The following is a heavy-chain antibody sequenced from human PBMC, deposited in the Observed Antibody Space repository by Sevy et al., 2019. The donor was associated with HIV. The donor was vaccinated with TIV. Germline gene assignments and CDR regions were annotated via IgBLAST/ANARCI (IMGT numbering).Heavy chain of an antibody. CDR1: GGSISTTDYY. Sequence: SETLSLTCTVSGGSISTTDYYWRWIRQPPGKGLEWIGYIHYTGTTYYNPSLKSRLNKISVDTSRNQFSLKLSSVTAADTAVYYCARGVGGPGVMITFGGVKYGFDFWGQGRMVTVSS. CDR2: IHYTGTT. CDR3: ARGVGGPGVMITFGGVKYGFDF. V-gene: IGHV4-30-4*01. D-gene: IGHD3-16*01. J-gene: IGHJ3*01.